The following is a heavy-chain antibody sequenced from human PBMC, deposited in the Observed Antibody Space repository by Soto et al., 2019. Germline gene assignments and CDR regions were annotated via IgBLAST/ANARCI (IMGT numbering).Heavy chain of an antibody. D-gene: IGHD6-13*01. CDR1: GGSISSSSYY. J-gene: IGHJ4*02. CDR3: ASPPGAAAGHFDY. V-gene: IGHV4-39*01. CDR2: IYYSGST. Sequence: SETLSLTCTVSGGSISSSSYYWGWIRQPPGKGLEWIGSIYYSGSTYYNPSLKSRVTISVDTSKNQFSLKLSSVTAADTAVYYCASPPGAAAGHFDYWGQGTLVTVSS.